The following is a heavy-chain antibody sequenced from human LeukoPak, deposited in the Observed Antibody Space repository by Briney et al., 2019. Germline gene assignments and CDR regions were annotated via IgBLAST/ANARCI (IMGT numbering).Heavy chain of an antibody. D-gene: IGHD2-21*01. V-gene: IGHV5-51*01. CDR1: GHTFSSYW. Sequence: GESLKISCKASGHTFSSYWIGWVRQMPGKGLEWMGVIYPEDSDTRYSPSFQGQVTISADTSISTAYLQWSSLKASDTAMYYCARIYCEVESTCWGQGTLVTVSS. CDR2: IYPEDSDT. J-gene: IGHJ4*02. CDR3: ARIYCEVESTC.